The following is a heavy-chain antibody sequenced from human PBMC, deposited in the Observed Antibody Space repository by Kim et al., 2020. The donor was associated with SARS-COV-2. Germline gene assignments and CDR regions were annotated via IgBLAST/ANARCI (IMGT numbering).Heavy chain of an antibody. CDR3: ARHGIAVAGTGSFDY. Sequence: DSVKGRFTISRDNSKNTLYLQMNSLRAEDTAVYYCARHGIAVAGTGSFDYWGQGTLVTVSS. J-gene: IGHJ4*02. D-gene: IGHD6-19*01. V-gene: IGHV3-66*04.